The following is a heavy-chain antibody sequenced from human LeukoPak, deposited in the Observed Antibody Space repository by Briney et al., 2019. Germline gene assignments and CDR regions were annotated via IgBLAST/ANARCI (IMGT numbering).Heavy chain of an antibody. CDR1: GGSISSGGYY. Sequence: PSETLSLTCTVSGGSISSGGYYWSWIRQHPGKGLEWIGYIYYSGSTYYNPSLKSRVTISVDTSKNQFSLKLSSVTAADTAVYYCARDSGGDWSDDRYYYYGMDVWGQGTTVTVSS. CDR3: ARDSGGDWSDDRYYYYGMDV. CDR2: IYYSGST. V-gene: IGHV4-31*03. J-gene: IGHJ6*01. D-gene: IGHD1-1*01.